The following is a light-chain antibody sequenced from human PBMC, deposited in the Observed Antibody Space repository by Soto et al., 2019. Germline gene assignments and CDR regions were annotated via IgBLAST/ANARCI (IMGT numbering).Light chain of an antibody. V-gene: IGKV3-15*01. J-gene: IGKJ1*01. CDR3: QQYNNWPRT. CDR1: KSVSSN. Sequence: EIVMTQSPATLSVSPGERTTLSCMAGKSVSSNLAWYQQKPGQAPRLLIYGASTRATGIPARFSGSGSGTEFTLTISSLQSEDFAVYYCQQYNNWPRTFGQGTKVDIK. CDR2: GAS.